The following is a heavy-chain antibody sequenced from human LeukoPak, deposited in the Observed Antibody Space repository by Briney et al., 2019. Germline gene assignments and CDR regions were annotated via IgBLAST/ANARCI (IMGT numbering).Heavy chain of an antibody. D-gene: IGHD3-10*01. V-gene: IGHV1-2*02. CDR3: AVNFGSGTYSSSYEYFDF. J-gene: IGHJ4*02. Sequence: ASVKVSCKASGYSFSTYGVAWVRQAPGQGLEWMGWINPNSGGTNYAQKFQGRVTMTRDTSITTAYMELSSLRSDDTAVFYCAVNFGSGTYSSSYEYFDFWGQGTLVTVSS. CDR1: GYSFSTYG. CDR2: INPNSGGT.